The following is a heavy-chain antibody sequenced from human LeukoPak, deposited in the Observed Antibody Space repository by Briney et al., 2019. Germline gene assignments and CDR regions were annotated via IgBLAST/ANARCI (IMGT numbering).Heavy chain of an antibody. V-gene: IGHV3-43*01. CDR3: AKEGGTMFFGH. CDR2: ISWDSTNT. CDR1: GFSFDDYT. Sequence: GGSLRLSCEVSGFSFDDYTMHWVRQAPGKGLEWVSLISWDSTNTYYADSVKGRFTISRDNRKNSLFLQMNSLRTEDTALYYCAKEGGTMFFGHWGQGTLVTVSS. J-gene: IGHJ5*02. D-gene: IGHD3-3*01.